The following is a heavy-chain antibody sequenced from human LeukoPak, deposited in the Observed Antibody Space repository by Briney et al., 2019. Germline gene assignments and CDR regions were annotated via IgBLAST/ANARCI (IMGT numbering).Heavy chain of an antibody. CDR3: ARGAGGYRFDP. J-gene: IGHJ5*02. CDR2: INHSGST. CDR1: GGSFSGYY. V-gene: IGHV4-34*01. D-gene: IGHD1-1*01. Sequence: SETLSLTCAVYGGSFSGYYWSWTRQPPGKGLEWIGEINHSGSTNYNPSLKSRATISVDTSKKQFSLKLTSLTAADTAVYYCARGAGGYRFDPWGQGTLVTVSS.